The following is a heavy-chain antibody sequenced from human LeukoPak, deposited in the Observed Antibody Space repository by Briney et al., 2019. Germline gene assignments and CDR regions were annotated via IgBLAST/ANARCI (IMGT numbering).Heavy chain of an antibody. CDR2: ISGSGGST. D-gene: IGHD2-2*01. J-gene: IGHJ4*02. V-gene: IGHV3-23*01. CDR1: GFTFSSYA. CDR3: AKDSIVVVPAAMPAWDFDY. Sequence: GGSLRLSCAASGFTFSSYAMSWVRQAPGKGLEWVSAISGSGGSTYYADSVKGRFTISRDNSKNTLYLQMYSLRAEDTAVYYCAKDSIVVVPAAMPAWDFDYWGQGTLVTVSS.